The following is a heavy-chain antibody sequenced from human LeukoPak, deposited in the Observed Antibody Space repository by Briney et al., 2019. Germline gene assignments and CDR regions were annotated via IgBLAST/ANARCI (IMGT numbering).Heavy chain of an antibody. CDR2: FDPEHGKT. J-gene: IGHJ4*02. CDR1: GYTLTELS. D-gene: IGHD3-22*01. Sequence: ASVKVSCKVSGYTLTELSMHWVRQAPGKGLEWMGGFDPEHGKTIYAQKFQGRVTMTEDTSTDTAYMELSSLRSEDTAVYYCATDLPRYYDSTSMLSSYWGQGTLVTVSS. CDR3: ATDLPRYYDSTSMLSSY. V-gene: IGHV1-24*01.